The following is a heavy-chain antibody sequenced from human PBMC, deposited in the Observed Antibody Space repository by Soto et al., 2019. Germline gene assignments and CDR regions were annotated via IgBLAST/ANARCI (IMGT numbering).Heavy chain of an antibody. V-gene: IGHV3-30*03. CDR2: ISYDGSNK. J-gene: IGHJ6*02. D-gene: IGHD3-9*01. Sequence: GGSLRLSCAASEFTFSSYGMHWFRQAPGKGVEWVAVISYDGSNKYYEDSGKGRFTISRDNSKNTLYLQMNSLRAEDTAVYYCARVLRYFDWLLLDPDYYYYYGMDVWGQGTTVTVSS. CDR1: EFTFSSYG. CDR3: ARVLRYFDWLLLDPDYYYYYGMDV.